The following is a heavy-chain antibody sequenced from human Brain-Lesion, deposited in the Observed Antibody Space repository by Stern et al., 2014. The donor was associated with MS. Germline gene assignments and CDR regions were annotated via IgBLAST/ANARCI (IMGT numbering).Heavy chain of an antibody. D-gene: IGHD5-18*01. J-gene: IGHJ4*02. V-gene: IGHV4-61*02. CDR3: VRETGGYTYGDTDFFDF. Sequence: QVQLQESGPGLVKPSQTLSLTCSVSGGSISSGSYYWNWIRQPAGKGLEWIGRIYASGSTNYSPSLKSGVFISGDTSRNQFSLKLSSVTAADAAMYYCVRETGGYTYGDTDFFDFWGQGTLVTVSS. CDR1: GGSISSGSYY. CDR2: IYASGST.